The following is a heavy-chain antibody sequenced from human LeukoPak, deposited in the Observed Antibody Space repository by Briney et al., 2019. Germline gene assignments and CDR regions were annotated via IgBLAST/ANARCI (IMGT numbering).Heavy chain of an antibody. V-gene: IGHV3-23*01. J-gene: IGHJ4*02. CDR1: GFTFSSYE. Sequence: GGSLRLSCAASGFTFSSYEMNWVRQAPGKGLEWVSAISGSGGSTYYADSVKGRFTISRDNSKNTLYLQMNSLRAEDTAVYYCARTPSTSETAAGSFDYWGQGTLVTVSS. CDR3: ARTPSTSETAAGSFDY. D-gene: IGHD6-13*01. CDR2: ISGSGGST.